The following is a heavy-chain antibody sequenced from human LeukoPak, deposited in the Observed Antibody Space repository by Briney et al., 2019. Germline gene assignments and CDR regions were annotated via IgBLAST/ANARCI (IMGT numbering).Heavy chain of an antibody. Sequence: PSETLSLTCAVHGGSLSGHYWSWIRQPPGKGLGWIGESYHSGSTYYNPSLKSRVTISVDTSKTQFSLKLSSVTAADTAVYFCARGPRGDTFFPFDYWGQGTLVTVSS. CDR2: SYHSGST. CDR1: GGSLSGHY. V-gene: IGHV4-34*01. J-gene: IGHJ4*02. D-gene: IGHD5-18*01. CDR3: ARGPRGDTFFPFDY.